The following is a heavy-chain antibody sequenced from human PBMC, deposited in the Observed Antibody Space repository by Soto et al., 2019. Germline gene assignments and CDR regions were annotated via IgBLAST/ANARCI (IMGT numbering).Heavy chain of an antibody. CDR3: ARPYSSGWYNWFDP. V-gene: IGHV1-69*02. J-gene: IGHJ5*02. Sequence: SVKVSCKASGGTFSSYTISCVRQAPGQGLEWMGRIIPILGIANYAQKFQGRVTISVDTSKNQFSLKLSSVTAADTAVYYCARPYSSGWYNWFDPWGQGTLVTVSS. D-gene: IGHD6-19*01. CDR1: GGTFSSYT. CDR2: IIPILGIA.